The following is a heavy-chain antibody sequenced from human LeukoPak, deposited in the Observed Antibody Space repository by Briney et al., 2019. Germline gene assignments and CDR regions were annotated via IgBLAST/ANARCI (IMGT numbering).Heavy chain of an antibody. Sequence: GGSLRLSCAASGFTFSSYWMHWVRQVPGKGLVWVARINSDRSDTAYADSVKGRFTISRDNAKNSLYLQMNGLRAEDTAVYYCARDFARTGDYHHFDYWGQGTLVTVSS. V-gene: IGHV3-74*01. CDR3: ARDFARTGDYHHFDY. D-gene: IGHD7-27*01. CDR1: GFTFSSYW. CDR2: INSDRSDT. J-gene: IGHJ4*02.